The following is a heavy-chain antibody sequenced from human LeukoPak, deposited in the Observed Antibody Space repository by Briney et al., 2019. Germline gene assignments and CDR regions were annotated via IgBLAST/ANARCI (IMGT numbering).Heavy chain of an antibody. CDR3: ARDLHPWAGDY. CDR1: GFSFSSYG. CDR2: IQNDGSKK. V-gene: IGHV3-30*02. J-gene: IGHJ4*02. Sequence: GGSLRLSCAASGFSFSSYGMHWVRQAPGKGLEWVAFIQNDGSKKYYADSVKGLFTISRDNSKNTLYLQMNSLRAKDTAVYYCARDLHPWAGDYWGQGTLVTVSS.